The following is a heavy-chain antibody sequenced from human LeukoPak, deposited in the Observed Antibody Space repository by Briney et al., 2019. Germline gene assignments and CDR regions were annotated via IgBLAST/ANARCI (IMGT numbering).Heavy chain of an antibody. D-gene: IGHD5-12*01. CDR2: IYHSGST. J-gene: IGHJ4*02. CDR3: ARRQWLRGTGY. CDR1: GGSISSSNW. Sequence: ASETLSLTCAVSGGSISSSNWWSWVRQRPGKGLEWIGEIYHSGSTNYNPSLKSRVTISVDTSKNQFSLKLSSVTAADTAVYYCARRQWLRGTGYWGQGTLVTVSS. V-gene: IGHV4-4*02.